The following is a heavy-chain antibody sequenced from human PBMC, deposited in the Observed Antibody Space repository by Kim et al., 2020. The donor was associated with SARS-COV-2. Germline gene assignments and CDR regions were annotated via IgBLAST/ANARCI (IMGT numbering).Heavy chain of an antibody. CDR2: IIPIFGTA. CDR1: GGTFSSYA. CDR3: ARGGEQLVRRYYYYGMDV. V-gene: IGHV1-69*13. Sequence: SVKVSCKASGGTFSSYAISWVRQAPGQGLEWMGGIIPIFGTANYAQKFQGRVTITADESTSTAYMELSSLRSEDTAVYYCARGGEQLVRRYYYYGMDVWGQGTTVTVSS. D-gene: IGHD6-6*01. J-gene: IGHJ6*02.